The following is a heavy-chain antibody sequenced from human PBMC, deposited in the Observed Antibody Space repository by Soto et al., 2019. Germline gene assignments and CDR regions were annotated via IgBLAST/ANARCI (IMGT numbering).Heavy chain of an antibody. J-gene: IGHJ4*02. CDR2: ISSSSSTI. Sequence: PGGSLRLSCAASGFTFSSYSMNWVRQAPGKGLEWVSYISSSSSTIYYADSVKGRFTISRDNAKNSLYLQMNSLRAEDTAVYYCARDEGGPRPSITMIVPGPYWGQGTLVTVSS. CDR1: GFTFSSYS. CDR3: ARDEGGPRPSITMIVPGPY. V-gene: IGHV3-48*01. D-gene: IGHD3-22*01.